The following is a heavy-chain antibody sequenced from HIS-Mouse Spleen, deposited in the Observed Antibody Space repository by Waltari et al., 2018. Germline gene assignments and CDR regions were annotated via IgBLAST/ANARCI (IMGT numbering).Heavy chain of an antibody. Sequence: EVQLLESGGGLVQPGGSLRLPCAASGFTFSSYAMTWVSQAPGKGLEWVSAISGSGGSTYDADSVKGRFTISRDNSKNTLYLQMNSLRAEDTAVYYCAKQDLGIRKNYFDYWGQGTLVTVSS. J-gene: IGHJ4*02. CDR2: ISGSGGST. V-gene: IGHV3-23*01. CDR3: AKQDLGIRKNYFDY. D-gene: IGHD7-27*01. CDR1: GFTFSSYA.